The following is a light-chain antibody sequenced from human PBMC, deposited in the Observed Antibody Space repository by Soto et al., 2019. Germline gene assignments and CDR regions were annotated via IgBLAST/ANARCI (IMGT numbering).Light chain of an antibody. CDR3: QHYNSYSEA. V-gene: IGKV1-5*03. Sequence: IHVTESPSTLSASVGDRVTITRRASQTISSWLAWYQQKPGKAPKLLIYKASSLKSGVPSRFSGSGSGTEFTLTISSLQPDDFATYYCQHYNSYSEAFGQGTKVDIK. J-gene: IGKJ1*01. CDR1: QTISSW. CDR2: KAS.